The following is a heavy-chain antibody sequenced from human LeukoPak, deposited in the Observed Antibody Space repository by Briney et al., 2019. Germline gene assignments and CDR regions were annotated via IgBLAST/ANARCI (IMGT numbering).Heavy chain of an antibody. D-gene: IGHD5-18*01. CDR3: AKEEGYSYGSRDASDI. CDR2: ISGSGGST. CDR1: GFTFSSYA. J-gene: IGHJ3*02. V-gene: IGHV3-23*01. Sequence: GGSLRLSCAASGFTFSSYAMSWVRQAPGKGLEWVSAISGSGGSTYYADSVKGRFTISRDNSKNTLYLQMNSLRAEDTAVYYCAKEEGYSYGSRDASDIWGQGTMVTVSS.